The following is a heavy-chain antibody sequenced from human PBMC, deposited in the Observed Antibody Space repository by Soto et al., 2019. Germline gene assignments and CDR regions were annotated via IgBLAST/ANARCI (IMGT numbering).Heavy chain of an antibody. CDR1: GYTLPGWL. CDR2: IYPSDSDT. D-gene: IGHD3-3*01. V-gene: IGHV5-51*01. CDR3: ARGGVSTRTFDY. J-gene: IGHJ4*02. Sequence: PVVSQRMSCMVSGYTLPGWLIASVRPLPGKGLELMGIIYPSDSDTRHRPSFQGQVTISADKSISSAYLQWSSLRASDTAMYYCARGGVSTRTFDYWGQATPVNVSS.